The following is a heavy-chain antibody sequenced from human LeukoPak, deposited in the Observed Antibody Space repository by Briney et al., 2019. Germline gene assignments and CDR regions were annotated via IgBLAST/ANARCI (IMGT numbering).Heavy chain of an antibody. Sequence: SETLSLTCTVSGGSISSYYWRWIRQPPGKGLEWIGYIYYSGSTNYNPSLRSRVTISVDTSKNQFSLKLSSVTAADTAVYYCARVQYSSSWAPFDYWGQGTLVTVSS. CDR1: GGSISSYY. CDR2: IYYSGST. V-gene: IGHV4-59*01. CDR3: ARVQYSSSWAPFDY. J-gene: IGHJ4*02. D-gene: IGHD6-13*01.